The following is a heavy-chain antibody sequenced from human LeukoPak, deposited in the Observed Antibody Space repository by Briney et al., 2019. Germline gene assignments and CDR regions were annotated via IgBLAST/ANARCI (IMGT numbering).Heavy chain of an antibody. CDR1: GFTFSSYA. J-gene: IGHJ4*02. CDR3: AKSGRVFDTSGYYWFPN. Sequence: GGSLRLSCAASGFTFSSYAMSWVRQAPGKGLEWVSAISGSGGSTYYADSVKGRFTISRDNSKNTLYLQMNSLRAEDTAVYYCAKSGRVFDTSGYYWFPNWGQGILVTVSS. V-gene: IGHV3-23*01. D-gene: IGHD3-22*01. CDR2: ISGSGGST.